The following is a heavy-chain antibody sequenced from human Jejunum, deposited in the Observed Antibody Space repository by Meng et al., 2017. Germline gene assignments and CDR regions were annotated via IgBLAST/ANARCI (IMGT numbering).Heavy chain of an antibody. CDR1: GVSISSDDYY. CDR2: IHYIGSA. V-gene: IGHV4-30-4*01. Sequence: QVQLQESGLGLVKPSQTLPLTCTVPGVSISSDDYYWSWLRQPPGKGLEWIGYIHYIGSAFYHPALKSRATVSVDTSKNQFSLELKSVTAADTALYYCARERWEDYESRGFDSWGQGTLVTVSS. CDR3: ARERWEDYESRGFDS. D-gene: IGHD3-22*01. J-gene: IGHJ4*02.